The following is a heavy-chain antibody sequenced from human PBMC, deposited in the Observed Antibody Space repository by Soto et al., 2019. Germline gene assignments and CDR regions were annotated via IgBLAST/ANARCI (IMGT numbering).Heavy chain of an antibody. J-gene: IGHJ4*02. V-gene: IGHV3-23*01. D-gene: IGHD6-19*01. CDR2: IRGSGDT. Sequence: EVQLLESGGGLIQPGGSLRLSCAASGFTFGNYDMSWVRTAPGEGLEWVSGIRGSGDTYYADSFQGRFIISRDNSENTVYLQMNSLRAEDTAVYYCATISWSGGRFCGYWGQGTLVTVSS. CDR3: ATISWSGGRFCGY. CDR1: GFTFGNYD.